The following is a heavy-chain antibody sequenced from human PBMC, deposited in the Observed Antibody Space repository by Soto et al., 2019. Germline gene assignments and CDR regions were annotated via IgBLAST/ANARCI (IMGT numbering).Heavy chain of an antibody. CDR2: ISAYNGNT. CDR1: GYTFTSVG. V-gene: IGHV1-18*01. D-gene: IGHD2-15*01. J-gene: IGHJ4*02. CDR3: ARCSAGPPTLARGGSCYSGY. Sequence: GASVKVSCKASGYTFTSVGISWVRQAPGQGLEWMGWISAYNGNTNYAQKLQGRATMTTDTSTSTAYMELRSLRSDDTAVYYCARCSAGPPTLARGGSCYSGYWGQGTLVTVSS.